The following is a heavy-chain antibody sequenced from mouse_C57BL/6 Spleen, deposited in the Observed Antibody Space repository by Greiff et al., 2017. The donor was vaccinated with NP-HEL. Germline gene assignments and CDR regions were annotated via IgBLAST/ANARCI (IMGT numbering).Heavy chain of an antibody. Sequence: QVQLQQSGPELVKPGASVKISCKASGYTFTDYYMNWVKQRPIQGLEWIGNIDPSDSETHYNQKFKDKATLTVDKSSSTAYMQLSSLTSEDSAVYYCAREDYYGSSYGYWGQGTTLTVSS. CDR1: GYTFTDYY. CDR3: AREDYYGSSYGY. V-gene: IGHV1-52*01. J-gene: IGHJ2*01. CDR2: IDPSDSET. D-gene: IGHD1-1*01.